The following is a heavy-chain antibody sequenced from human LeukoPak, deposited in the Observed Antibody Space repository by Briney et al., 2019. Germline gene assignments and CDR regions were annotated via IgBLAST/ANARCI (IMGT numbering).Heavy chain of an antibody. Sequence: PGGSLRLSCAASGFTFSSYGMSWVRQAPGKGLEWVSAISGSGGSTYYADSVKGRFTISRDNSKNTLYLQMNSLRAEDTAVYYCAKDPHIVVVVAATDWFDPWGQGTLVTVSS. CDR1: GFTFSSYG. CDR2: ISGSGGST. D-gene: IGHD2-15*01. CDR3: AKDPHIVVVVAATDWFDP. V-gene: IGHV3-23*01. J-gene: IGHJ5*02.